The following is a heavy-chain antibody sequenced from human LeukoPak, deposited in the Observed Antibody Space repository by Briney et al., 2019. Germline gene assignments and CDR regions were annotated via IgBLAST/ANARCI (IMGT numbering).Heavy chain of an antibody. CDR2: IKKDGSQK. J-gene: IGHJ5*02. CDR3: ARVGWELLNLHFDP. D-gene: IGHD1-26*01. V-gene: IGHV3-7*03. Sequence: GGSLRLSCVGSGFTFSDKWMSWVRQAPGKGPEWVASIKKDGSQKYYVDSVKGRFTISRDNAQNSLYLQMSSLRVEDTAIYSCARVGWELLNLHFDPWGREPWSPSPQ. CDR1: GFTFSDKW.